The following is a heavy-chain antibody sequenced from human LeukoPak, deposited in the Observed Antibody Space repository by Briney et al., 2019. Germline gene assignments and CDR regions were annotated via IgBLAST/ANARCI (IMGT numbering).Heavy chain of an antibody. V-gene: IGHV3-30-3*01. Sequence: GRSLRLSCAASGFTFSSYAMHWVRQAPGKGLEWVAVISYDGSNKYYADSVKGRFTISRDNSKNTLYLQMNSLRAEDTAVYYCARDSIGYYDSWSGYYKNGEDWYFDLWGRGTLVTVSS. CDR3: ARDSIGYYDSWSGYYKNGEDWYFDL. CDR2: ISYDGSNK. J-gene: IGHJ2*01. CDR1: GFTFSSYA. D-gene: IGHD3-3*01.